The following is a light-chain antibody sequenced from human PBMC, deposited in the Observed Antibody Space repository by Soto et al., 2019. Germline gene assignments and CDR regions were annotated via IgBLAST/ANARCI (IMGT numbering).Light chain of an antibody. CDR1: QSISSY. J-gene: IGKJ5*01. CDR3: QQSYSTRYT. CDR2: AAS. Sequence: DIQMTQSPSSLSASVGERVTITCRASQSISSYLNWYQQKPGKARKLLIYAASSLQSGVPSRFSGSGAGTDFTLTISSLQPGDFATYYCQQSYSTRYTFGQGTRLEIK. V-gene: IGKV1-39*01.